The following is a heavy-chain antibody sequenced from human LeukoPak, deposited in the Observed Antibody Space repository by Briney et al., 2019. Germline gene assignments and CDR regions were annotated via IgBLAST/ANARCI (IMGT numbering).Heavy chain of an antibody. J-gene: IGHJ4*02. Sequence: SGPTLVNPTQTLTLTCIFSGFSLSTSGMCVSWIRQPPGKALEWLALIDWDDDKYYSTSLKTRLTISKGASKNQVVLTMTNMDPVDTATYYCARSNVDTAMVDFDYWGQGTLVTVSS. V-gene: IGHV2-70*01. D-gene: IGHD5-18*01. CDR3: ARSNVDTAMVDFDY. CDR2: IDWDDDK. CDR1: GFSLSTSGMC.